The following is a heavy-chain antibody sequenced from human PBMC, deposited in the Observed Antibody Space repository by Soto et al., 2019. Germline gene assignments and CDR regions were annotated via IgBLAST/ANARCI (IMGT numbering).Heavy chain of an antibody. CDR2: IYSGGST. D-gene: IGHD6-19*01. CDR3: ARDARIEVAGYYYYYGMDV. CDR1: GFTVSSNY. J-gene: IGHJ6*02. Sequence: GGSLILSCTASGFTVSSNYMSWVRQAPGEGLEWVSVIYSGGSTYYADSVKGRFTISRDNSKNTLYLQMNSLRAEDTAVYYCARDARIEVAGYYYYYGMDVWGQGTTVTVSS. V-gene: IGHV3-53*01.